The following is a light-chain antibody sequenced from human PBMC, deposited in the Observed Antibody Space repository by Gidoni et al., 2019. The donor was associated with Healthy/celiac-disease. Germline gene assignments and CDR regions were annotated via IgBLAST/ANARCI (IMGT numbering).Light chain of an antibody. J-gene: IGKJ3*01. CDR2: AAS. CDR3: QQLDT. V-gene: IGKV1-9*01. CDR1: QGLSSY. Sequence: DIQLTQSPSSLSASVRDRVPITCRASQGLSSYLAWYQQKPGKAPKLLIYAASTLQSGVPSRFSGSGTLAEFTLTISSLQPEDFATYYCQQLDTFGPGTKVDIK.